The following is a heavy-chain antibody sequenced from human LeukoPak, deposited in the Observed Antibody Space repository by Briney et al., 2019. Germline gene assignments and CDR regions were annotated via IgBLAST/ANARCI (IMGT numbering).Heavy chain of an antibody. CDR3: ARGPQRGAAANYYGMDV. Sequence: GGSLRLSCAASGFTLSNYWMHWVRQAPGKGLVWVSRINSDGSSTSHADSVKGRFTISRDNAKSTLYLQMNSLRSEDTAVYYCARGPQRGAAANYYGMDVWGQGNTVTVSS. V-gene: IGHV3-74*01. J-gene: IGHJ6*02. CDR2: INSDGSST. CDR1: GFTLSNYW. D-gene: IGHD2-2*01.